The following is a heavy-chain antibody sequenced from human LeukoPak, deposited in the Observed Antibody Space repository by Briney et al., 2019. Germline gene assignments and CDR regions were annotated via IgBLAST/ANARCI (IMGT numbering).Heavy chain of an antibody. D-gene: IGHD6-19*01. Sequence: PGGSLRLSCTASGFTVSSNYMSWVRQAPGKGLEWVSIIYSGGSTYYADSVKGRFTISRDNSKNTLYLQMNSLRAEDTAMYYCARTPYSSGWYGNYYFYGMDVWGQGTTVTVSS. CDR3: ARTPYSSGWYGNYYFYGMDV. CDR2: IYSGGST. V-gene: IGHV3-53*01. CDR1: GFTVSSNY. J-gene: IGHJ6*02.